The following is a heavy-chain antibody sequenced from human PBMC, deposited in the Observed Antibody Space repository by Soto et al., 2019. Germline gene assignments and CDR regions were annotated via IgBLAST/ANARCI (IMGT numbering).Heavy chain of an antibody. V-gene: IGHV1-18*01. Sequence: ASVKVSCKASGYTFTSYGISWVRQAPGQGLEWMGWISAYNGNTNYAQKLQGRVTMTTDTSTNTAYMELRSLRSDDTAVYYCAKAPCSNSWYGGGFDYWGQGTLVTVSS. J-gene: IGHJ4*02. CDR1: GYTFTSYG. CDR2: ISAYNGNT. CDR3: AKAPCSNSWYGGGFDY. D-gene: IGHD6-13*01.